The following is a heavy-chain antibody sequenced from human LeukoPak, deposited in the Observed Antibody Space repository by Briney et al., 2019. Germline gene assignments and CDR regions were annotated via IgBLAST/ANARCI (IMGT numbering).Heavy chain of an antibody. CDR2: IKQDGSEK. V-gene: IGHV3-7*03. Sequence: PGGSLRLSCAASGFTFSSYWMSWVRQAPGKGLEWVANIKQDGSEKYYVDSVKGRFTISRDNAKNSLYLQMNSLRAEDTAVYYCARDTSWYCSGGSCYDRGYYYYGMDVWGQGTTVTVSS. CDR1: GFTFSSYW. J-gene: IGHJ6*02. CDR3: ARDTSWYCSGGSCYDRGYYYYGMDV. D-gene: IGHD2-15*01.